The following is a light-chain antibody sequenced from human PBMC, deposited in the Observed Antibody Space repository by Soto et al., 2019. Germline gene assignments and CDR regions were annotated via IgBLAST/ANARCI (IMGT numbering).Light chain of an antibody. CDR1: QSVNHW. V-gene: IGKV1-5*01. Sequence: DIQMTQYPSTLSASVGERVTISCRASQSVNHWLAWYQRKPGKAPKLLIHDASTLESGSPPRFSGSGSGTEFTLTISSLQPDDFATYHCQQYNSYWTFGQGTKVEIK. CDR3: QQYNSYWT. CDR2: DAS. J-gene: IGKJ1*01.